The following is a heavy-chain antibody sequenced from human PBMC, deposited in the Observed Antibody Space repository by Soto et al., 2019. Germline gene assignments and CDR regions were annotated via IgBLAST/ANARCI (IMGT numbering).Heavy chain of an antibody. J-gene: IGHJ4*02. Sequence: PSETLSLTCAVSGGSISSGGYSWSWIRQPPGKGLEWIGYIYHSGSTYYNPSLKSRVTISVDRSKNQFSLKLSSVTAADTALSYGVRVANGGLFDYWGPGNMDTGSS. CDR2: IYHSGST. V-gene: IGHV4-30-2*01. D-gene: IGHD2-15*01. CDR3: VRVANGGLFDY. CDR1: GGSISSGGYS.